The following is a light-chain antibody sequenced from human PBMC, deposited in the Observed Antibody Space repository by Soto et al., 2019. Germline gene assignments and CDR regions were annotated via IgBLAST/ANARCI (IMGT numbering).Light chain of an antibody. Sequence: QAVVTQEPSLTVSPGGTVILTCGSSTGAVTSGHWPSWFQQKPGQAPKTLIYYTSNKHSWTPARFSGSLLGGKAALTLSGAQPEDEADYYCLVPYGVTRVFGGGTKLTVL. CDR1: TGAVTSGHW. CDR3: LVPYGVTRV. CDR2: YTS. V-gene: IGLV7-46*01. J-gene: IGLJ3*02.